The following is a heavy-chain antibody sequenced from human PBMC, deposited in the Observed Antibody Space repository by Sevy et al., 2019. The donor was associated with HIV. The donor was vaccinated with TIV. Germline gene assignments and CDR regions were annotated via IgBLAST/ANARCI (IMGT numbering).Heavy chain of an antibody. CDR1: GFTFTYYT. Sequence: ASVKVSCKASGFTFTYYTVHWVRQAPGQGLEWMGWINPGNGNTRYSQKFQGRVTITTDTSATTTYMALSSLRPEDTAVYYCAPSPGGTKPFNPWGQGTRVTVSS. CDR3: APSPGGTKPFNP. D-gene: IGHD2-15*01. CDR2: INPGNGNT. V-gene: IGHV1-3*01. J-gene: IGHJ5*02.